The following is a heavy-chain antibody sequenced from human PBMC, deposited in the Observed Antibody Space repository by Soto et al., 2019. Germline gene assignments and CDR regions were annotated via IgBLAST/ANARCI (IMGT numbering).Heavy chain of an antibody. CDR3: GRVEGRSYDFWRCYFFGWFDP. V-gene: IGHV3-53*01. CDR2: IYSGGST. CDR1: GFTVSSNY. Sequence: GGSLRLSCAASGFTVSSNYMSWVRQAPGKGLEWVSVIYSGGSTYYADSVKGRFTISRDNSKNTLYLQMNSLRAEGTAVYYWGRVEGRSYDFWRCYFFGWFDPWGQGTLFTVSS. D-gene: IGHD3-3*01. J-gene: IGHJ5*02.